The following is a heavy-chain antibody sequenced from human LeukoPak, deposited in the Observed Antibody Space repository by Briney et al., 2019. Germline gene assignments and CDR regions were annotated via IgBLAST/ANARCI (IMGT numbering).Heavy chain of an antibody. CDR1: GFTFGTYA. CDR2: IGDSGANA. Sequence: GGSLRLSCAVSGFTFGTYAMSWVRQAPGKGLEWVSGIGDSGANAYYVDSVKGRFTISRDNSRNTLFLQMNSLRAEDTALYFCAKADDFWSDFDYWGQGTLVTVSS. CDR3: AKADDFWSDFDY. D-gene: IGHD3-3*01. V-gene: IGHV3-23*01. J-gene: IGHJ4*02.